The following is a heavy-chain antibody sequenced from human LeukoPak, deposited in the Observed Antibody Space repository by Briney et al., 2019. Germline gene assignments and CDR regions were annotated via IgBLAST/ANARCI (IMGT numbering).Heavy chain of an antibody. V-gene: IGHV3-7*03. D-gene: IGHD3-3*01. J-gene: IGHJ4*02. CDR3: ARALSA. CDR1: GFTFSNYW. CDR2: IKQDGSEK. Sequence: GGSLRLSCAASGFTFSNYWMHWVRQAPGKGLEWVANIKQDGSEKYYVSSVKGRFSISRDNARNSVYLQMNSLRAEDTAVYYCARALSAWGQGTLVTVSS.